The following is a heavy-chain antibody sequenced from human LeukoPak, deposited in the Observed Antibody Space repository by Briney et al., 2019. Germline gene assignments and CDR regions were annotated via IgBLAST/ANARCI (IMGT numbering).Heavy chain of an antibody. D-gene: IGHD2-2*01. J-gene: IGHJ4*02. CDR2: NDWEYDK. V-gene: IGHV2-70*11. Sequence: SGPALLQPPPTLTLTCSFSGFSLGTRGRGVGWIRQPPGKALEWLTRNDWEYDKYYSTSLKTRLTISKRTTKNHVVLTMTNMDPVDTATYYCARIYRYCSTTSCYVPDYWGQGTLVTVSS. CDR3: ARIYRYCSTTSCYVPDY. CDR1: GFSLGTRGRG.